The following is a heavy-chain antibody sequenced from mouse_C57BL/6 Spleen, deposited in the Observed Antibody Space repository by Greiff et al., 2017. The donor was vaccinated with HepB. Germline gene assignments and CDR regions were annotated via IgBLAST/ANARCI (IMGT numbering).Heavy chain of an antibody. V-gene: IGHV14-2*01. CDR2: IDPEDGET. J-gene: IGHJ2*01. CDR1: GFNIKDYY. CDR3: ARMVHGNSFDY. Sequence: VHVKQSGAELVKPGASVKLSCTASGFNIKDYYMHWVKQRTEQGLEWIGRIDPEDGETKYAPKFQGKATITADTSSNTAYLQLRSLTSEDTAVYYCARMVHGNSFDYWGQGTTLTVSS. D-gene: IGHD2-1*01.